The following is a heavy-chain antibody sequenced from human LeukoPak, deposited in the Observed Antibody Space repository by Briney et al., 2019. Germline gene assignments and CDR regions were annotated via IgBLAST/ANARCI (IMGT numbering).Heavy chain of an antibody. J-gene: IGHJ6*03. V-gene: IGHV3-33*06. Sequence: GRSLRLSCAASGFTFSSYGMHWVRQAPGKGLEWVAVIWYDGSNKYYADSVKGRFTISRDNSKNTLYLQMNSLRAEDTAVYYCAKDLVAGRYYYYYIDVWGKGTTVTVSS. D-gene: IGHD2-8*02. CDR3: AKDLVAGRYYYYYIDV. CDR1: GFTFSSYG. CDR2: IWYDGSNK.